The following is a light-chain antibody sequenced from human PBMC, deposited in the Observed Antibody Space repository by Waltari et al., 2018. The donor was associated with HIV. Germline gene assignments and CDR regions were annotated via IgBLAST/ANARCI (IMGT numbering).Light chain of an antibody. CDR2: DVS. CDR1: SSDVGAYAS. Sequence: QSALTQPRSVSGSPGQSVPISCTGTSSDVGAYASVSWYQQHPGKAPKLIIYDVSQRPSGVPDRFSGSKSGDTASLTISGLQGEDEAEYYCCSYAGAYTVILGGGTKLTVL. J-gene: IGLJ2*01. V-gene: IGLV2-11*01. CDR3: CSYAGAYTVI.